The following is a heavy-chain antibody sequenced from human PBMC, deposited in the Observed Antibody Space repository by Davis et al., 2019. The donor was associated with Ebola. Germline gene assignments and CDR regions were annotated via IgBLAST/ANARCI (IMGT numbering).Heavy chain of an antibody. V-gene: IGHV4-34*01. Sequence: MPSETLSLTCAVYGGSFSGYYWTWIRQPPGKGLEWIGEINHSGSTNYNPSLKSRVTISVDTSKNQFSLRLSSVTAADTGVYYCARQRYSYGFGYWGQGTLVTVSS. D-gene: IGHD5-18*01. CDR1: GGSFSGYY. CDR2: INHSGST. J-gene: IGHJ4*02. CDR3: ARQRYSYGFGY.